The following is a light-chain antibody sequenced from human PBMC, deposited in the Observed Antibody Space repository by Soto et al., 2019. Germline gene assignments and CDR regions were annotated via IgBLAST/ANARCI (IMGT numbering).Light chain of an antibody. CDR3: QQYEASPWT. CDR1: QRVISNY. CDR2: ATS. V-gene: IGKV3-20*01. Sequence: ENVLTQSPGTLSLSPGEGASLSCRASQRVISNYFGWYQQKEGQPPRLIMYATSRRATGIPDRFSGSGSETDFALTISREEPEDSAIYYCQQYEASPWTFGQGTKLEIK. J-gene: IGKJ1*01.